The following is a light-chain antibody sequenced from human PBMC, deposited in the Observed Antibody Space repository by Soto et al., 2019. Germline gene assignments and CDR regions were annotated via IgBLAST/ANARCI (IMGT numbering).Light chain of an antibody. CDR1: QTVGRDY. Sequence: EIVLTQSPGTLSLSPGERATLSCRASQTVGRDYLGWYQQKPGQAPRLLIYDASNRATGIPDRFSGSGSGTDFTFTISRLDPEDFSLYFCHQYAFSPLTFGGGTKVDIK. CDR3: HQYAFSPLT. CDR2: DAS. J-gene: IGKJ4*01. V-gene: IGKV3-20*01.